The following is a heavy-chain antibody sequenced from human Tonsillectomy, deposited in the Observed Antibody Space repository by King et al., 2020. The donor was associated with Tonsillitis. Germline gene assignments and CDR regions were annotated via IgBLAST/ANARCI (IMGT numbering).Heavy chain of an antibody. Sequence: EVQLVQSGGGVAQPGGSLRLSCAASGFTFDDYAMHWVRQAPGKGLEWVSLISGDGGSTLYADSVKGRFTISRDNSKNSLYLQMNSLRTEDTALYYCAKDMRPSSSWYRDHYFDYWGQGTLVTVSS. CDR1: GFTFDDYA. J-gene: IGHJ4*02. CDR2: ISGDGGST. V-gene: IGHV3-43*02. D-gene: IGHD6-13*01. CDR3: AKDMRPSSSWYRDHYFDY.